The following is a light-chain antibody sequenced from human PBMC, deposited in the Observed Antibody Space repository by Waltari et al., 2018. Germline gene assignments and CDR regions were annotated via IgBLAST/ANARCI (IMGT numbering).Light chain of an antibody. CDR1: QSVSVY. Sequence: VLTQSPATLSLSPGERATLSCRASQSVSVYLAWYQQKPGQAPRLLIYDASDRATGVPARFIGSGPAKDFANTISSLEPEDFAVYYCQQRTDRPPGTFGQGTRVEMK. V-gene: IGKV3D-11*02. CDR2: DAS. J-gene: IGKJ1*01. CDR3: QQRTDRPPGT.